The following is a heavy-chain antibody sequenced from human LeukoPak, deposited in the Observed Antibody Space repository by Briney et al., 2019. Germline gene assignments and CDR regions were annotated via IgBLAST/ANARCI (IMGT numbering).Heavy chain of an antibody. V-gene: IGHV4-30-4*01. CDR1: GGSISSGDYY. CDR3: ARAHGSVRGNLHWFDP. D-gene: IGHD3-10*01. CDR2: IYYSGST. J-gene: IGHJ5*02. Sequence: SETLSLTCTVSGGSISSGDYYWSWIRQPPGKGLEWIGYIYYSGSTYYNPSLKSRVTISVDTSKNQFSLKLSSVTAADTAVYYCARAHGSVRGNLHWFDPWGQGTLVTVSS.